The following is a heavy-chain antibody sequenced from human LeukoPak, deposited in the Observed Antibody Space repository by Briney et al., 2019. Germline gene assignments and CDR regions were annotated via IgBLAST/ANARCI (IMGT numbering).Heavy chain of an antibody. CDR1: GYTFTDYS. J-gene: IGHJ4*02. CDR2: INPNSGDT. CDR3: ARVGVEGASCYDY. V-gene: IGHV1-2*02. Sequence: EASVKVSCKASGYTFTDYSMHWVRQAPGQGLEWMGWINPNSGDTNYAQKFQGRVTMTRDTSISTAYMELSRLRSDDTAMYYCARVGVEGASCYDYWGQGTLVTVSS. D-gene: IGHD2-2*01.